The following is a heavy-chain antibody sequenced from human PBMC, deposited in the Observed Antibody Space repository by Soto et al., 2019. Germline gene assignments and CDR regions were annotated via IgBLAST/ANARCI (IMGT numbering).Heavy chain of an antibody. V-gene: IGHV1-69*13. J-gene: IGHJ6*02. D-gene: IGHD3-3*01. Sequence: SVKVSCKASGGTFSSYAISWVRQAPGQGLERMGGIIPIFGTANYAQKFQGRVTITADESTSTAYMELSSLRSEDTAVYYCASGPQYYDFWSGYYKMRGPYYYYGMDVWGQGTTVTVSS. CDR3: ASGPQYYDFWSGYYKMRGPYYYYGMDV. CDR1: GGTFSSYA. CDR2: IIPIFGTA.